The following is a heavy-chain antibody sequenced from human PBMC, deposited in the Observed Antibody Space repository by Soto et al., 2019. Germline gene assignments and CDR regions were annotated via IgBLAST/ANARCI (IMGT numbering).Heavy chain of an antibody. V-gene: IGHV3-23*01. CDR2: ISNSGGST. CDR3: AKEDVGGYYYSGL. D-gene: IGHD1-26*01. J-gene: IGHJ4*02. Sequence: EVPLLESGGGLVQPGGSLSISCAASGFTFSNYVMSWVRQAPGKGLEWVSSISNSGGSTYYADTVKGRFTISRDNSKNSLSMPMDSLRAEDTAVYYCAKEDVGGYYYSGLWGRGTLVTVAS. CDR1: GFTFSNYV.